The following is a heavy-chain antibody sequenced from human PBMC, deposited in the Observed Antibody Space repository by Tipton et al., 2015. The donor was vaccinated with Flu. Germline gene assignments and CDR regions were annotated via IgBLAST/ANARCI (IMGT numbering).Heavy chain of an antibody. D-gene: IGHD6-13*01. Sequence: SGFTFSSYGMHWVRQAPGKGLEWVAVIWYDGSNKYYADSVKGRFTISRDNSKNTLYLQMNSLRAEDTAVYYCARGGQAAAGHGKKHNYYYYGMDVWGQGTTVTVSS. CDR3: ARGGQAAAGHGKKHNYYYYGMDV. J-gene: IGHJ6*02. CDR1: GFTFSSYG. CDR2: IWYDGSNK. V-gene: IGHV3-33*01.